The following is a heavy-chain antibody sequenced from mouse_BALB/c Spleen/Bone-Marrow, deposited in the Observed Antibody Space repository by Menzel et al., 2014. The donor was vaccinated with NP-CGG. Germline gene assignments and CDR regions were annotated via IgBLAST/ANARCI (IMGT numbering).Heavy chain of an antibody. D-gene: IGHD3-2*02. J-gene: IGHJ2*01. CDR1: GFTFXNYG. CDR3: AKNQEAFDY. CDR2: INSNGGIT. V-gene: IGHV5-6-3*01. Sequence: DVQLVESGGGLVQPGGSLKLSCAASGFTFXNYGMSWVRQTPDKRLELVATINSNGGITYYPGSVKGRFTISRDNAKNTLYLQMSSLKSEDTAMYYCAKNQEAFDYWGQGTTLTGSS.